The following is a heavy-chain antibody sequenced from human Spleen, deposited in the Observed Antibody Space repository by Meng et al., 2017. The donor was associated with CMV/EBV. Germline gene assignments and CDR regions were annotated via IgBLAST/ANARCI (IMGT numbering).Heavy chain of an antibody. J-gene: IGHJ4*02. CDR2: ISSNGGST. V-gene: IGHV3-64*02. CDR1: GFTVSSYA. Sequence: SGFTVSSYALHWVRQAPGKGLEYVSAISSNGGSTYYADSVKGRFTISRDNSKNTLYLQMGSLRPEDMAVYYCAREMWDSSGRYFDYWGQGTLVTVSS. CDR3: AREMWDSSGRYFDY. D-gene: IGHD6-19*01.